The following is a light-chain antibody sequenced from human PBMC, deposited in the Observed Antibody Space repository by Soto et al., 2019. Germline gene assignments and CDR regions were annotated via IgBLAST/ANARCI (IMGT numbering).Light chain of an antibody. CDR3: QQYGSTPTST. Sequence: EIVLTQSPGTLSLSPGERATLSCRASQSVSSSYLAWYQQKPGQAPRLLIYGASSGATGIPDRFSGRGSGTDFTLTISSLEPEDFAVYYCQQYGSTPTSTFGQGTKVDIK. J-gene: IGKJ1*01. CDR2: GAS. V-gene: IGKV3-20*01. CDR1: QSVSSSY.